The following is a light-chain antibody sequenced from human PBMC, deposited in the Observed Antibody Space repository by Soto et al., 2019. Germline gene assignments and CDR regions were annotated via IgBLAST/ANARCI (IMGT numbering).Light chain of an antibody. CDR1: SSDVGGYNY. CDR2: EVS. V-gene: IGLV2-14*01. CDR3: TSYTTSSTLSYV. Sequence: QSVLTQPASVSGSPGQSITISCTGTSSDVGGYNYVSWYQQHPGKAPKLIIYEVSDRPSGVSTRFSGSKSGNSASLTISGLQAEDEADYYCTSYTTSSTLSYVFGTGTKVTLL. J-gene: IGLJ1*01.